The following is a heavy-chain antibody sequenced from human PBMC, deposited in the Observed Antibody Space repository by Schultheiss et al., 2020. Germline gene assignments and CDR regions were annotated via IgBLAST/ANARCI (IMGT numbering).Heavy chain of an antibody. J-gene: IGHJ4*02. CDR2: ISAYNGAT. CDR1: GYTFTGYY. CDR3: ARDYSRLVGAAVPGF. Sequence: ASVKVSCKASGYTFTGYYIHWVRQAPGQGLEWMGWISAYNGATNYAQNLQGRITMTTDTSTSTAYMELRSLRSDDTAVYYCARDYSRLVGAAVPGFWGQGTLVTVSS. D-gene: IGHD2-15*01. V-gene: IGHV1-18*04.